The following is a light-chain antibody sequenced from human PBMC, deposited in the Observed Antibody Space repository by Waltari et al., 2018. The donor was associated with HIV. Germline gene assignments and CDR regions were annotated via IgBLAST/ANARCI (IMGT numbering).Light chain of an antibody. V-gene: IGKV4-1*01. Sequence: DIVMTQTPDSLSVSLGERAAINCKSSQSVLSTSKHKSHLAWYQQKPGQPPKLLIYWASNRDSGVPDRFSDSGSGTDFTLTISSLQAEDVAVYFCQQYYSAPWTFGQGTKVEIK. CDR1: QSVLSTSKHKSH. J-gene: IGKJ1*01. CDR2: WAS. CDR3: QQYYSAPWT.